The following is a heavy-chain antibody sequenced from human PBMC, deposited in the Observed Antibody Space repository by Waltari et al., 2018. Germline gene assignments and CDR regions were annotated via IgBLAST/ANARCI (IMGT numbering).Heavy chain of an antibody. V-gene: IGHV4-34*01. J-gene: IGHJ6*03. D-gene: IGHD3-22*01. CDR2: IDHSGNT. CDR1: GGSFIGYY. Sequence: QVQLQQWGAGLLKPSETLSLTCAVQGGSFIGYYWGWIRQSSGKGLEWIGEIDHSGNTNYNPSLKRRVTISHDTSRIDFFLKLNSVTAADTAVYYCARQPRIIVTPYYYYMDVWGKGTTVTVSS. CDR3: ARQPRIIVTPYYYYMDV.